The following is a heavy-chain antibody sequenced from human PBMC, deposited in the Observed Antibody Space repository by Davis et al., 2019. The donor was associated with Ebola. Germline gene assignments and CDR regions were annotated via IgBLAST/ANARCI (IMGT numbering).Heavy chain of an antibody. Sequence: GESLKISCAASGFTFRSYWMSWVRQAPGKGLEWVANIKEDGSDNYYVDSVKGRFTISRDSAKNSLYLQMNSLRAEDTAVYYCASHSGRAPPLDWGQGTLVTVSS. J-gene: IGHJ4*02. V-gene: IGHV3-7*01. D-gene: IGHD6-19*01. CDR1: GFTFRSYW. CDR3: ASHSGRAPPLD. CDR2: IKEDGSDN.